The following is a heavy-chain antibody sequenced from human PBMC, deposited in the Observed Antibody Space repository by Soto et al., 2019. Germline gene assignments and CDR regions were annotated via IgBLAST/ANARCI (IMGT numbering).Heavy chain of an antibody. CDR3: ARGHYYDSSAYSLYYFDY. CDR2: ISGYNGNT. V-gene: IGHV1-18*01. D-gene: IGHD3-22*01. CDR1: GYTFPNSG. Sequence: SVKVPCKASGYTFPNSGITWVRQAPGQRLEWMGGISGYNGNTNYGKKFQGRVTMTTDTSTSTAYMELRSLRSDDTAVYYCARGHYYDSSAYSLYYFDYWGQGTLVTVSS. J-gene: IGHJ4*02.